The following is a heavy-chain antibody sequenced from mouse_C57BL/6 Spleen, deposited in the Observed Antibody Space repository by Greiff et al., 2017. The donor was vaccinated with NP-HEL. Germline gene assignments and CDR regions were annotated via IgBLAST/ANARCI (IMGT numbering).Heavy chain of an antibody. CDR2: IYPGDGDT. V-gene: IGHV1-80*01. J-gene: IGHJ2*01. CDR1: GYAFSSYW. Sequence: QVQLKQSGAELVKPGASVKISCKASGYAFSSYWMNWVKQRPGKGLEWIGQIYPGDGDTNYNGKFKGKATLTADKSSSTAYMQLSSLTSEDSAVYFCARSPLRTYFDYWGQGTTLTVSS. CDR3: ARSPLRTYFDY.